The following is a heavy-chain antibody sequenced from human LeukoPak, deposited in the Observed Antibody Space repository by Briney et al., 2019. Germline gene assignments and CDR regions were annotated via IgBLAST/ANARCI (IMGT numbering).Heavy chain of an antibody. V-gene: IGHV4-34*01. D-gene: IGHD3-10*01. Sequence: SETLSLTCAVYGGSFSGYYWSWIRQPPGKGLEWIGEINHSGSTNYNPSLKSRVTISVDTSKNQFSLKLGSVTAADTAVYYCARDSDYYGSGSYDYWGQGTLVTVSS. J-gene: IGHJ4*02. CDR2: INHSGST. CDR3: ARDSDYYGSGSYDY. CDR1: GGSFSGYY.